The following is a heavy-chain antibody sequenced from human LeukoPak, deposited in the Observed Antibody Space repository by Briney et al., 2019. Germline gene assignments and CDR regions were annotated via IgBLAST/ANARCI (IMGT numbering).Heavy chain of an antibody. J-gene: IGHJ4*02. Sequence: SETLSLTCTVSGGSISSGDYYWSWIRQPPGKGLEWIGYIYYSGSTYYNPSLKSRVAISVDTSKNQFSLKLSSVTAADTAVYYCAREVSRWPYYFDYWGQGTLVTVSS. CDR2: IYYSGST. CDR1: GGSISSGDYY. CDR3: AREVSRWPYYFDY. D-gene: IGHD4-23*01. V-gene: IGHV4-30-4*01.